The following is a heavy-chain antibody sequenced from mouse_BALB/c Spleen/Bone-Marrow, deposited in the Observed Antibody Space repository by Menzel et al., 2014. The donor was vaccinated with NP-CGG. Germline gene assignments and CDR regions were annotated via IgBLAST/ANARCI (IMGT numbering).Heavy chain of an antibody. CDR3: GRDEGYYAMDY. J-gene: IGHJ4*01. CDR2: SRNKANDYST. CDR1: GFTFNDFF. V-gene: IGHV7-1*02. Sequence: EVKLVESGGGLVQPGGSLRLSCATSGFTFNDFFINWVRQPPGKRLEWIAASRNKANDYSTEYSASVKGRFIVSRDTSQSILYLQMNALRAEDTAIYCCGRDEGYYAMDYWGQGTSVTVSS.